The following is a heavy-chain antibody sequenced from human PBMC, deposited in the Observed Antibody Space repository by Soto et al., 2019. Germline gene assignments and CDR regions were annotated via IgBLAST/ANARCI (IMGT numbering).Heavy chain of an antibody. CDR3: AKVAIWLEWEDFDY. J-gene: IGHJ4*02. CDR2: ISGSGGST. Sequence: GGSLRLSCAASGFPFSSYSMSWVRPTPGKGLEWVSAISGSGGSTYYADSVKGRFTISRDNSKNTLYLQMNSLRAEDTAVYYCAKVAIWLEWEDFDYWGQGTLVTVSS. CDR1: GFPFSSYS. V-gene: IGHV3-23*01. D-gene: IGHD3-3*01.